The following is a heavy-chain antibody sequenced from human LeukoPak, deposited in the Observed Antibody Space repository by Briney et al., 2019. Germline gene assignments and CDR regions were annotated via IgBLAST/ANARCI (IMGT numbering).Heavy chain of an antibody. V-gene: IGHV5-51*01. Sequence: GESLKISYKGSGYSFTSYWIGWVRQMPGKGLEWMGIIYPGDSDTRYSPSFQGQVTISADKSISTAYLQWSSLKASDTAMYYCARHGSVDSSRYYHGIDYWGQGTLVTVSS. CDR2: IYPGDSDT. J-gene: IGHJ4*02. CDR3: ARHGSVDSSRYYHGIDY. CDR1: GYSFTSYW. D-gene: IGHD3-22*01.